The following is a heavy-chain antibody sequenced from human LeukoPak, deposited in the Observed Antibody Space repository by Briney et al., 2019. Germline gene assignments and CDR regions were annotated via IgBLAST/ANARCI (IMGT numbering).Heavy chain of an antibody. D-gene: IGHD1-26*01. CDR3: AKPTSGSGSFLIDF. CDR1: GFTFRNYG. V-gene: IGHV3-33*06. J-gene: IGHJ4*02. Sequence: QSGGSLRLSCAASGFTFRNYGMHWLRQAPGKGLEWVAVIWDDGSSKYYADSVKGRFTISRDNSNNTLYLQMNSLRAEDTAVYYCAKPTSGSGSFLIDFWGQGVLVTVSS. CDR2: IWDDGSSK.